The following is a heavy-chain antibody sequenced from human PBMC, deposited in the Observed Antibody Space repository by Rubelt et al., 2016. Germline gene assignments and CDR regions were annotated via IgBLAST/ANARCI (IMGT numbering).Heavy chain of an antibody. J-gene: IGHJ4*02. CDR1: GGSISSYY. Sequence: QVQLQQWGAGLLKPSETLSLTCAVYGGSISSYYWSWIRQPPGKGLEWIGYIYYSGSTNYNPSLKSRVTISVETSKNQFSLKLSSVTAADTAVYYCAGGITIFGVASGYFDYWGQGTLVTVSS. CDR2: IYYSGST. D-gene: IGHD3-3*01. CDR3: AGGITIFGVASGYFDY. V-gene: IGHV4-59*01.